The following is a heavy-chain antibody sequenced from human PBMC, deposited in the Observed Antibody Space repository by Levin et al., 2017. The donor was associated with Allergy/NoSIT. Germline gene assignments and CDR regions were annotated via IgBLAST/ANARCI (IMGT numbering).Heavy chain of an antibody. Sequence: SETLSLTCAVYGGSFSGYYWSWIRQPPGKGLEWIGEINHSGSTNYNPSLKSRVTISVDTSKNQFSLKLSSVTAADTAVYYCASWRYDSSGYRDYWGQGTLVTVSS. CDR1: GGSFSGYY. CDR2: INHSGST. J-gene: IGHJ4*02. D-gene: IGHD3-22*01. CDR3: ASWRYDSSGYRDY. V-gene: IGHV4-34*01.